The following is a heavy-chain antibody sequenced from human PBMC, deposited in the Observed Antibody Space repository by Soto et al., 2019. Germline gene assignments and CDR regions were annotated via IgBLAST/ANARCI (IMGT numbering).Heavy chain of an antibody. CDR3: AKGFSGHYYDF. V-gene: IGHV3-23*01. D-gene: IGHD3-22*01. CDR2: ISDYGANR. J-gene: IGHJ4*02. Sequence: EVQVLESGGGLVQPGGSLRLSCAASGFMSWVRQAPGKGVEWVSAISDYGANRYYVDSVKGRFTISRDNPKNTLYLQMTSLRAEDTAVYYCAKGFSGHYYDFRGPGTLVTVSS. CDR1: GF.